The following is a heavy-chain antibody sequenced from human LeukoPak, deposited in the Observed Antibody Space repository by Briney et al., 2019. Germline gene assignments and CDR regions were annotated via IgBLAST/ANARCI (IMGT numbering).Heavy chain of an antibody. Sequence: PSETLSLTCTVSGGSISSSSYYWSWIRQPPGKGLEWIGEINHSGSTNYNPSLKSRVTISVDTSKNQFSLKLSSVTAADTAVYYCARHYYDSSGSYYMDVWGKGTTVTVSS. D-gene: IGHD3-22*01. V-gene: IGHV4-39*01. CDR2: INHSGST. J-gene: IGHJ6*03. CDR1: GGSISSSSYY. CDR3: ARHYYDSSGSYYMDV.